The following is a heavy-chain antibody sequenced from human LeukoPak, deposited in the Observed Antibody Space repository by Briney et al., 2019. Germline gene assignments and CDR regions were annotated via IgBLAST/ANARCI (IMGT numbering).Heavy chain of an antibody. CDR1: GFTFGDYA. Sequence: PGGSLRLSCTASGFTFGDYAMSWVRQAPGKGLEWVGFIRSKAYGGTTEYAASVKGRFTISRDDSKSIAYLQMNSLKTEDTAVYYCTGGITMIVVADDAFDIWGQGTMVTVSS. CDR3: TGGITMIVVADDAFDI. D-gene: IGHD3-22*01. J-gene: IGHJ3*02. CDR2: IRSKAYGGTT. V-gene: IGHV3-49*04.